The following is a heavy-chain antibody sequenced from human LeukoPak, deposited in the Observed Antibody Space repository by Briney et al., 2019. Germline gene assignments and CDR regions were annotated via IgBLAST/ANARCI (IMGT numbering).Heavy chain of an antibody. J-gene: IGHJ4*02. CDR3: ARLAYCGGDCYSSLDY. Sequence: GESLRISCKGSGYSFTSYWISWVRQMPGKGLEWMGRIDPSDSCTNYSPSFQGHVTISADKSISTAYLQWSSLKASDTAMYYCARLAYCGGDCYSSLDYWGQGTLVTVSS. CDR1: GYSFTSYW. V-gene: IGHV5-10-1*01. D-gene: IGHD2-21*02. CDR2: IDPSDSCT.